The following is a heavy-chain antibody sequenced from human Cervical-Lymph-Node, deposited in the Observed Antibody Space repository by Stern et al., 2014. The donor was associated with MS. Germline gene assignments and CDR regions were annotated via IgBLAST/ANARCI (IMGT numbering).Heavy chain of an antibody. Sequence: QVQLVESGAEVKKPGSSVKVSCTASGGTFKFYDISWVRQAPGQGLEWMGRIVPVFGSTTYPQKYQGRVTITADERTSTAYMELSSLTSEDTAVYYCARGEGYSSGWNEVNYWGQGTLVTVSP. CDR2: IVPVFGST. D-gene: IGHD6-19*01. CDR3: ARGEGYSSGWNEVNY. J-gene: IGHJ4*02. V-gene: IGHV1-69*01. CDR1: GGTFKFYD.